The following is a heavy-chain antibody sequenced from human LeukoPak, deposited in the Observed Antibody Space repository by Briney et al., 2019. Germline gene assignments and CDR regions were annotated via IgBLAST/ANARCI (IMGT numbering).Heavy chain of an antibody. Sequence: SETLSLTCAVYGGSFSGYYWSRIRQPPGKGLEWIGEINHSGSTNYNPSLKSRVTISVNTSKNQFSLKLSSVTAADTAVFYCVRGTSAVRKLDSWGQGTLVTVSS. CDR1: GGSFSGYY. V-gene: IGHV4-34*01. J-gene: IGHJ4*02. CDR2: INHSGST. CDR3: VRGTSAVRKLDS. D-gene: IGHD2-2*01.